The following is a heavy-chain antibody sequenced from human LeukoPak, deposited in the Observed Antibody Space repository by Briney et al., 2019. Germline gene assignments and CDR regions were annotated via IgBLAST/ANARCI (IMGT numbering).Heavy chain of an antibody. CDR3: ASSRLLWFGEFDY. V-gene: IGHV1-2*02. D-gene: IGHD3-10*01. CDR1: GYTFTGYY. CDR2: INPNSGGT. J-gene: IGHJ4*02. Sequence: GASVKVSCKASGYTFTGYYMHWVRQAPRQGLEWMGWINPNSGGTNYAQKFQGRVTMTRDTSISTAYMELSRLRSDDTAVYYCASSRLLWFGEFDYWGQGTLVTVSS.